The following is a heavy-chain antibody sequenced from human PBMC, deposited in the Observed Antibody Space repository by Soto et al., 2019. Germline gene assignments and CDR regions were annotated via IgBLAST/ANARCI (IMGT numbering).Heavy chain of an antibody. CDR3: ARVGVTAPLNPNYYYYYGMDV. J-gene: IGHJ6*02. CDR2: ISAYNGNT. D-gene: IGHD1-26*01. Sequence: QVQLVQSGAEVKKPGASVKVSCKASGYTFTSYGISWVRQAPGQGLEWMGWISAYNGNTNYAQKLQGKVTMTTDTTTSTAYMELRSLRSDDTAVYYCARVGVTAPLNPNYYYYYGMDVWGQGTTVTVSS. CDR1: GYTFTSYG. V-gene: IGHV1-18*04.